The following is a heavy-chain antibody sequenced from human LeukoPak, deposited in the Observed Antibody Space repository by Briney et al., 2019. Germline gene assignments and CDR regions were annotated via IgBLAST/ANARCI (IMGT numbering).Heavy chain of an antibody. CDR3: ARPPGYYYDSSGYALRDY. J-gene: IGHJ4*02. V-gene: IGHV3-21*01. Sequence: TGGSLRLSCAASGFTFSSYSMNWVRQAPGKGLEWVSSISSSSSYIYYADSVKGRCTISRDNAKNSLYLQMNSLRAEDTAVYYCARPPGYYYDSSGYALRDYWGQGTLVTVSS. D-gene: IGHD3-22*01. CDR2: ISSSSSYI. CDR1: GFTFSSYS.